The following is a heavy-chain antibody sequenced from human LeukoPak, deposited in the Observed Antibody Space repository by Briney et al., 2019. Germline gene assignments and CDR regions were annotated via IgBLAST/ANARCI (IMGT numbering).Heavy chain of an antibody. V-gene: IGHV4-4*02. D-gene: IGHD4-11*01. Sequence: KSSETLSLTCAVSGGSISSSNWWSWVRQPPGKGLEWIGRIYTSGSTNYNPSLKSRVTMSVDTSKNQFSLKLSSVTAADTAVYYCARQYSNYGAYYYYYMDVWGKGTTVTVSS. CDR3: ARQYSNYGAYYYYYMDV. CDR2: IYTSGST. CDR1: GGSISSSNW. J-gene: IGHJ6*03.